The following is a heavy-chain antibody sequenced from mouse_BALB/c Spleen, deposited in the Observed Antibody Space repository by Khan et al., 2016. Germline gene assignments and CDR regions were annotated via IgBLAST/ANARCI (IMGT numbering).Heavy chain of an antibody. CDR1: GFAFSRYD. D-gene: IGHD2-4*01. CDR3: ARHGLPHCYFDG. Sequence: EVELVESGRGLVKPGGSLKLSCAASGFAFSRYDMSWVRQTAEKRLEWVALISSGGDFTYYPDTLNGRFTVSRDNSNNTLYLQMSSLRSDDTASYYCARHGLPHCYFDGWGAGTTVTVSA. V-gene: IGHV5-12-1*01. J-gene: IGHJ1*01. CDR2: ISSGGDFT.